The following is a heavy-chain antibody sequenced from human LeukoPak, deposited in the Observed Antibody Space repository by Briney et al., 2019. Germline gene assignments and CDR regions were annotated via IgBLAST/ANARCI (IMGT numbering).Heavy chain of an antibody. V-gene: IGHV3-74*01. CDR2: INSDGSTT. J-gene: IGHJ3*02. Sequence: GGSLRLSCAASGFTFSSYWMNWVRQAPGKGPVWVSRINSDGSTTNYADSVKGRFTISRDNAKNTLYLQMNSLRVEDTAVYYCAGVIYYTSDAFDNWGQGTMVTVSS. CDR1: GFTFSSYW. D-gene: IGHD3-22*01. CDR3: AGVIYYTSDAFDN.